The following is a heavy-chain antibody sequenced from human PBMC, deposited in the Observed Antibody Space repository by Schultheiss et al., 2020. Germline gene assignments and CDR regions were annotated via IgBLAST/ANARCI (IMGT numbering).Heavy chain of an antibody. CDR3: ARYIGASSGYCDH. D-gene: IGHD3-22*01. J-gene: IGHJ5*02. V-gene: IGHV4-34*01. CDR2: INHSGST. Sequence: SETLSLTCAVYGGSFSGYYWSWIRQPPGKGLEWIGEINHSGSTNYNPSLKSRVTISVDTSKNQFSLKLGSVTAADTAVYYCARYIGASSGYCDHWGQGILVTVSS. CDR1: GGSFSGYY.